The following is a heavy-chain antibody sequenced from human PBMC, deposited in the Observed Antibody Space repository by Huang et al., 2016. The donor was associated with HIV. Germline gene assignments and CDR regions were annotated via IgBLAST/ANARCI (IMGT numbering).Heavy chain of an antibody. CDR2: INATGNT. J-gene: IGHJ5*02. D-gene: IGHD3-22*01. CDR1: GGSFNGFY. Sequence: QVQLQLWGAGLLKPSETLSLTCAVYGGSFNGFYWSWLRQPPGKGLEWIGAINATGNTTCDPSLRGRGTMSVNSCKKQFSLQVKSVTVADTAIYYCARRGYYYDGSGFPGFDPWGRGALATVSS. CDR3: ARRGYYYDGSGFPGFDP. V-gene: IGHV4-34*02.